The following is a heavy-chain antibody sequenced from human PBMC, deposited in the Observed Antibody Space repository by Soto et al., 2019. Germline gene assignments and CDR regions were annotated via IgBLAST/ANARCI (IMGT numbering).Heavy chain of an antibody. CDR1: GGSFSGYY. CDR3: ARVIESLAYYAYYMDV. Sequence: QVQLQQWGAGLLKSSETLSLTCAVYGGSFSGYYWSWIRQPPGKGLEWIAEIKHSGSTNYNPSIMSRVTVSVDTSKNQFSLKLSSETAADTAVYYCARVIESLAYYAYYMDVWGKGTTVTVSS. CDR2: IKHSGST. V-gene: IGHV4-34*01. J-gene: IGHJ6*03.